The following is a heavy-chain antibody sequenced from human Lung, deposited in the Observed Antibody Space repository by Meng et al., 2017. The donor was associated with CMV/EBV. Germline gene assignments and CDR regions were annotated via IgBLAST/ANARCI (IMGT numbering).Heavy chain of an antibody. Sequence: VQSGSALKMPGGSVKVSCKASGYSLRSYAVNWLRQAPGRGLEWMGWINPSTAHQTYAQDFTGRFVFSLDISVNTAYLQINSLKAEDTAIYYCVRDVPDGDISLFDSWGQGTLVTVFS. CDR1: GYSLRSYA. V-gene: IGHV7-4-1*02. CDR3: VRDVPDGDISLFDS. D-gene: IGHD2-21*02. CDR2: INPSTAHQ. J-gene: IGHJ4*02.